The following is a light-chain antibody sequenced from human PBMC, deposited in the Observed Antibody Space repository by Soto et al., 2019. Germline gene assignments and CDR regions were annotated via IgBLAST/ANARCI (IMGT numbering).Light chain of an antibody. V-gene: IGLV2-11*01. CDR2: DVS. Sequence: QSALTQPRSVSGSRGELVTMSCNGTSSDVGGYKYVSWYQQHPGKAPKLMIYDVSERPSGVPDRFSGSKSGNTASLTISGLQAEDEADYYCCSYAGSFTVYVFGSGTKVTVL. J-gene: IGLJ1*01. CDR1: SSDVGGYKY. CDR3: CSYAGSFTVYV.